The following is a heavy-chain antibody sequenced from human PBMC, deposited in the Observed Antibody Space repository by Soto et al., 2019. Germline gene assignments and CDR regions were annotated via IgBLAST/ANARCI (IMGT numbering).Heavy chain of an antibody. CDR3: ARTHCSGGSCYSNFDY. Sequence: QVQLVQSGAEVKKPGSSAKVSCKASGGTFSSYAISWVRQAPGQGLEWMGGLIPIFGTANYAQKFQGRVTITADKSTSTAYMELSSLRSEDTAVYYCARTHCSGGSCYSNFDYWGQGTLVTVSS. J-gene: IGHJ4*02. CDR2: LIPIFGTA. CDR1: GGTFSSYA. V-gene: IGHV1-69*06. D-gene: IGHD2-15*01.